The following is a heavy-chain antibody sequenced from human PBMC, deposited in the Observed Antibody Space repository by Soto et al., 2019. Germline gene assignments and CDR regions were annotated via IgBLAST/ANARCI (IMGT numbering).Heavy chain of an antibody. CDR1: GFTLSSYG. Sequence: SLRLTCAASGFTLSSYGMHWVRQAPGNGLEWVAVIWYDGSNKYYADSVKGRFTISRDNSKNTLYLQMNSLRAEDTAVYYCARDINDFWSGSNYYYYYGMDVWGQGTTVTVSS. D-gene: IGHD3-3*01. J-gene: IGHJ6*02. V-gene: IGHV3-33*01. CDR3: ARDINDFWSGSNYYYYYGMDV. CDR2: IWYDGSNK.